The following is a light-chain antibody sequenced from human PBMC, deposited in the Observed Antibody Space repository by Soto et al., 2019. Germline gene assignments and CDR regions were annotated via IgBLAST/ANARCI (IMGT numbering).Light chain of an antibody. V-gene: IGKV3-20*01. CDR3: HHYADAPIT. CDR2: GAS. CDR1: QSVGGN. Sequence: TVLTQSPVTMSLSPGEIATLSCRASQSVGGNVAWYQQKPGQAPKLLISGASSRAPGIPDRFSGSGSGADFTLSISRLEPEDVALYYCHHYADAPITFGQGTRLDI. J-gene: IGKJ5*01.